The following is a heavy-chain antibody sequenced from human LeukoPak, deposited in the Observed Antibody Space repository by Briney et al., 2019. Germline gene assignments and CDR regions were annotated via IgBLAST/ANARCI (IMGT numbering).Heavy chain of an antibody. CDR1: GGSISSGGYY. Sequence: SQTLSLTCTVSGGSISSGGYYWSWIRQHPGKGLEWIGYIYYSGSTYYNPSLKSRVTISVDTSKNQLSLKLSSVTAADTAVYYCASTLGAVVVPAARPHWYFDLWGRGTLVTVSS. CDR2: IYYSGST. J-gene: IGHJ2*01. V-gene: IGHV4-31*03. D-gene: IGHD2-2*01. CDR3: ASTLGAVVVPAARPHWYFDL.